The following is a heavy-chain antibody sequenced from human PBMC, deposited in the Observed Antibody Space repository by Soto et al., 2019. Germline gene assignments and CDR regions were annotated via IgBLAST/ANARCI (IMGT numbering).Heavy chain of an antibody. CDR2: IYPGDSDT. D-gene: IGHD3-10*01. J-gene: IGHJ6*02. CDR1: GYSFTSYW. CDR3: ARKMVPPAPLRHDSGMDV. V-gene: IGHV5-51*01. Sequence: GESLKISCKGSGYSFTSYWIGWVRQMPGKGLEWMGIIYPGDSDTRYSPSFQGQVTISADKSISTAYLQWSSLKASDTAMYYCARKMVPPAPLRHDSGMDVWGQGTTVTVSS.